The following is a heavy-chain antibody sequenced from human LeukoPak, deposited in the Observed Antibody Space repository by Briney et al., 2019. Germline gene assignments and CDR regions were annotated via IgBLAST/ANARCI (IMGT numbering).Heavy chain of an antibody. D-gene: IGHD3/OR15-3a*01. CDR2: ISYDGSDK. CDR1: GFTFSTYG. Sequence: GGSLRLSCAASGFTFSTYGMHWVRQAPGKGLEWVAVISYDGSDKYCADSGKGRFTISRDNSKNTLYLQMNSLRTEDTAVYYCARDGTGRLYLEYWGQGTLVTVSS. J-gene: IGHJ4*02. CDR3: ARDGTGRLYLEY. V-gene: IGHV3-30*03.